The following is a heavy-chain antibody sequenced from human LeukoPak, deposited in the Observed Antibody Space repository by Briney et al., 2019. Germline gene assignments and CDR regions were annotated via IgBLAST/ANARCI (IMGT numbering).Heavy chain of an antibody. V-gene: IGHV1-3*01. D-gene: IGHD1-26*01. Sequence: ASVKVSCKASGYTFTAYIMHWVRQAPGQRLEWMGWINAGNGNTKYSQKFQGRVTITRDTSATTAYMELSSLRSEDTAVYYCARGPEWEPLPGDYWGQGTLVTVSS. J-gene: IGHJ4*02. CDR2: INAGNGNT. CDR3: ARGPEWEPLPGDY. CDR1: GYTFTAYI.